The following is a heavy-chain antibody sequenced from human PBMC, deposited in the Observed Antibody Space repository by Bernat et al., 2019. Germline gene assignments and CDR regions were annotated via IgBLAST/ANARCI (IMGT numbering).Heavy chain of an antibody. CDR2: ISSSSSYI. V-gene: IGHV3-21*01. D-gene: IGHD5-18*01. J-gene: IGHJ4*02. Sequence: VQLVESGGGLVKPGGSLRLSCAASGFTFSSYSMNWVRQAPGKGLEWVSSISSSSSYIYYADSVKGRFTISRDNAKNSLYLQMNSLRAEDTAVYYCAREGSGYSYGYYFDYWGQGTLVTVSS. CDR3: AREGSGYSYGYYFDY. CDR1: GFTFSSYS.